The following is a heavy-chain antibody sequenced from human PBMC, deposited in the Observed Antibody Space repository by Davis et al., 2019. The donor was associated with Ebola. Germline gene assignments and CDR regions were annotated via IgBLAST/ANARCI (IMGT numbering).Heavy chain of an antibody. V-gene: IGHV1-8*01. D-gene: IGHD6-19*01. CDR2: MNPNSGNT. J-gene: IGHJ4*02. CDR1: GYTFTSYD. CDR3: ARAIGWYAVDY. Sequence: ASVKVSCKASGYTFTSYDINWVRQATGQGLEWMGWMNPNSGNTGYAQKFQGRVTMTRDTSISTAYMELSRLRSDDTAVYYCARAIGWYAVDYWGQGTLVTVSS.